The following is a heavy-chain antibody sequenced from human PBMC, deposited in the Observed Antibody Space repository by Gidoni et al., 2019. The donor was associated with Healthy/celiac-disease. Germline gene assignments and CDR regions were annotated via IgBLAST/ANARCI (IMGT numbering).Heavy chain of an antibody. D-gene: IGHD6-19*01. J-gene: IGHJ4*02. V-gene: IGHV3-30-3*01. CDR1: GFTFSSYA. Sequence: QVQLVESGGGVVQPGRSLRLSLAASGFTFSSYAMHWVRQAPGKGLEWVAVISYDGSNKYYADSVKGRFTISRDNSKNTLYLQMNSLRAEDTAVYYCARGHIAVAAYFDYWGQGTLVTVSS. CDR2: ISYDGSNK. CDR3: ARGHIAVAAYFDY.